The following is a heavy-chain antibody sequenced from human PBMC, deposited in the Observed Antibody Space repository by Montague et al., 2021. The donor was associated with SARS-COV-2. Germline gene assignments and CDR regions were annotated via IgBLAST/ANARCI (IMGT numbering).Heavy chain of an antibody. J-gene: IGHJ6*02. CDR1: GASISSGGFY. D-gene: IGHD1-7*01. CDR2: IYYSGTT. Sequence: TLSLTCTVSGASISSGGFYWSWLRQHPRKGLEWIGLIYYSGTTNHNPSLKSRLTISIDTSKNQFSLKLSSVTAADTAVYYCAGGLPYQMVAGAIPNYSFDVWGQGTTVTVSS. V-gene: IGHV4-31*03. CDR3: AGGLPYQMVAGAIPNYSFDV.